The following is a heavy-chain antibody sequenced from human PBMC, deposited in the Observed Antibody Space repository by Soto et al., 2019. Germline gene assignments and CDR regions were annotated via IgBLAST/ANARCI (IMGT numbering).Heavy chain of an antibody. V-gene: IGHV2-5*02. CDR2: IFWDHDK. CDR3: AHLSGYSGYDPFDN. D-gene: IGHD5-12*01. J-gene: IGHJ4*02. Sequence: QITLKESGPTLVKPTQTLTLTCTFSGFSLTTSGVGVGWIRQPPGKALEWLALIFWDHDKRYSPSLKSRLTITKDTSKNQVVLTVTNMYTVDTATYYCAHLSGYSGYDPFDNWGQGTLVTVSS. CDR1: GFSLTTSGVG.